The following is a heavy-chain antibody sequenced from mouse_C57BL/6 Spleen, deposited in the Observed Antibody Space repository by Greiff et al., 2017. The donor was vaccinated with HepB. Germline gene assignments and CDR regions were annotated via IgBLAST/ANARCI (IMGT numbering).Heavy chain of an antibody. Sequence: EVQLQQSGPELVKPGASVKISCKASGYTFTDYYMNWVKQSHGKSLEWIGDINPNNGGTSYNQKFKGKATLTVDKSSSTAYMELRSLTSEDSAVYYGAYDYDGGILAYWGQGTLVTVSA. CDR2: INPNNGGT. J-gene: IGHJ3*01. D-gene: IGHD2-4*01. CDR1: GYTFTDYY. V-gene: IGHV1-26*01. CDR3: AYDYDGGILAY.